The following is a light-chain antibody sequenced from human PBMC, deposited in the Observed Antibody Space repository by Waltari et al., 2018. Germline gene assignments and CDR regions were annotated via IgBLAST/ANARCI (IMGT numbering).Light chain of an antibody. V-gene: IGKV2-29*02. CDR2: EVS. Sequence: DIVMTQTPLSLSVTPGQPASISCKSSQSLLFSDGKTYLYWYLQKPGQSPQLLIHEVSIRFSGVPDRFSGSGSGTDFTLKISRVEAEDVGVYYCMQAIHLPLTFGGGTKVEIK. CDR1: QSLLFSDGKTY. CDR3: MQAIHLPLT. J-gene: IGKJ4*01.